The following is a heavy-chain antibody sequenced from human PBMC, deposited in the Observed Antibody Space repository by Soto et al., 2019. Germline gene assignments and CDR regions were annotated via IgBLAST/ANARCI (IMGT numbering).Heavy chain of an antibody. J-gene: IGHJ3*02. CDR3: ARAIGDDSPTATAFDI. CDR2: IIPIFGTA. CDR1: GGTFSSYA. Sequence: EASVKVSCKASGGTFSSYAISWVRQAPGQGLEWMGGIIPIFGTANYAQKFQGRVTITADESTSTAYMELSSLRSEDTAVYYCARAIGDDSPTATAFDIWGQGTMVTVSS. V-gene: IGHV1-69*13. D-gene: IGHD3-3*01.